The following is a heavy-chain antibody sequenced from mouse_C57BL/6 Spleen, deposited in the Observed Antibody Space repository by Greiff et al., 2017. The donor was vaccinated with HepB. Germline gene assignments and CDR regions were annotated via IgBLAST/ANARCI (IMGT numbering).Heavy chain of an antibody. D-gene: IGHD2-3*01. CDR1: GYTFTSYW. CDR3: ARSNDGYYWFAY. V-gene: IGHV1-7*01. CDR2: INPSSGYT. J-gene: IGHJ3*01. Sequence: QVHVKQSGAELAKPGASVKLSCKASGYTFTSYWIGYINPSSGYTKYNQKFKDKATLTADKSSSTAYMQLSSLTYEDSAVYYCARSNDGYYWFAYWGQGTLVTVSA.